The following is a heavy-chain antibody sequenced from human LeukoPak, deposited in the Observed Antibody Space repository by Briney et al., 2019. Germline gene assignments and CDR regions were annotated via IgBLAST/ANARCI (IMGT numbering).Heavy chain of an antibody. J-gene: IGHJ5*02. CDR3: ARHEVAAAGGP. V-gene: IGHV4-34*01. D-gene: IGHD6-13*01. Sequence: SETLSLTCAVYGGSFSGYYWSWIRQPPGKGLEWIGEINHSGSTNYNPSLKSRVTISVDTSKNQFSLKLSSVTAADTAVYYCARHEVAAAGGPWGQGTLVTVSS. CDR2: INHSGST. CDR1: GGSFSGYY.